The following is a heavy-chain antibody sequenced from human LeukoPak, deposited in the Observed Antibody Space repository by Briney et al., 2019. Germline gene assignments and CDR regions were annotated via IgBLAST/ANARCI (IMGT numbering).Heavy chain of an antibody. CDR2: IIPIFGTA. Sequence: SVKVSCKHSRGTFSSYAISWVPPAPGQGLEWMGGIIPIFGTANYAQKFQGRVTITADESTSTAYMELSSLRSEDTAVYYCAREGESTNWYYFDYWGQGTLVTVSS. CDR1: RGTFSSYA. CDR3: AREGESTNWYYFDY. J-gene: IGHJ4*02. V-gene: IGHV1-69*13. D-gene: IGHD2-8*01.